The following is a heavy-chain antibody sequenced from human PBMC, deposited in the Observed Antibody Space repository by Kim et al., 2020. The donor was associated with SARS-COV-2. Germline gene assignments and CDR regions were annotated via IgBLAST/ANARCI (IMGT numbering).Heavy chain of an antibody. V-gene: IGHV3-23*01. D-gene: IGHD1-26*01. CDR1: GSTFSSYG. CDR3: ANGAGAWYFDL. CDR2: IRGRDDKT. J-gene: IGHJ2*01. Sequence: GGSLRLSCAASGSTFSSYGMTWVRQAPGKGLEWVSSIRGRDDKTFYADSVKGRFTVSRDNSKNTLFLQMNSLRAEDTAVYYCANGAGAWYFDLWGRGTLVTVSS.